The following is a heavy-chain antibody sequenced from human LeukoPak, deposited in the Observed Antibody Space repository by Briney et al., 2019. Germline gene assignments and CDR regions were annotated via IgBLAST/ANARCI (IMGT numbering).Heavy chain of an antibody. CDR2: INPSSGGT. D-gene: IGHD2-21*02. J-gene: IGHJ4*02. CDR3: ASHIVTAIRDY. V-gene: IGHV1-2*06. Sequence: ASVKVSCKASGYTFTGYSMHWVRQAPGRGLEWMGRINPSSGGTNYAQKFQDRVTVTRDTSISTAYMELSRLTSDDTAVYYCASHIVTAIRDYWGQGTLVTVSS. CDR1: GYTFTGYS.